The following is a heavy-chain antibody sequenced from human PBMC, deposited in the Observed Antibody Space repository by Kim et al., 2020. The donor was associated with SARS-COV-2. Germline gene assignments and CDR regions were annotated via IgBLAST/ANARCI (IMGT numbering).Heavy chain of an antibody. D-gene: IGHD6-13*01. Sequence: VKGRYTNSRENSKNALYLQMNSLRAEDTAVYYCAKGPVGSSWYSLSFADYWGQGTLVTVSS. CDR3: AKGPVGSSWYSLSFADY. J-gene: IGHJ4*02. V-gene: IGHV3-23*01.